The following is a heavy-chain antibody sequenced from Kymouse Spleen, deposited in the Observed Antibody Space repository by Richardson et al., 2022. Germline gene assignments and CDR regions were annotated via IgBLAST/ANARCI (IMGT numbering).Heavy chain of an antibody. CDR3: AREGIAVAGTPDY. Sequence: QVQLVESGGGVVQPGRSLRLSCAASGFTFSSYGMHWVRQAPGKGLEWVAVIWYDGSNKYYADSVKGRFTISRDNSKNTLYLQMNSLRAEDTAVYYCAREGIAVAGTPDYWGQGTLVTVSS. CDR1: GFTFSSYG. D-gene: IGHD6-19*01. CDR2: IWYDGSNK. J-gene: IGHJ4*02. V-gene: IGHV3-33*01.